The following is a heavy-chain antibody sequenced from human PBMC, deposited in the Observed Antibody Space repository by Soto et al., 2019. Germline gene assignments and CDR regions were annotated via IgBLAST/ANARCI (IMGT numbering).Heavy chain of an antibody. V-gene: IGHV5-51*01. CDR2: IYPGDSDT. D-gene: IGHD3-3*01. J-gene: IGHJ6*02. CDR3: ARHGPYYDFWSGYQRQPYYSYGMDV. Sequence: PGESLKISCKGSGYSFTSYWIGWVRQMPGKGLEWMGIIYPGDSDTRYSPSFQGQVTISADKSISTAHLQWSSLKASDTAMYYCARHGPYYDFWSGYQRQPYYSYGMDVWGQGTTVTVYS. CDR1: GYSFTSYW.